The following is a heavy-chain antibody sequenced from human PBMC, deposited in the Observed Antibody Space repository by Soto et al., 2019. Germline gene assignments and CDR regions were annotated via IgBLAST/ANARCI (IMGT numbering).Heavy chain of an antibody. CDR3: AKASSKGYCSGGCCARYYFDY. J-gene: IGHJ4*02. D-gene: IGHD2-15*01. V-gene: IGHV3-30*18. CDR1: GFTFSSYG. Sequence: QVQLVESGGGVVQPGRSLRLSCAASGFTFSSYGMHWVRQAPGKGLEWVAVISYDGSNKYYADSVKGRFTISRDNSKNTLYLQMNSLRAEDTAVYYCAKASSKGYCSGGCCARYYFDYWGQGTLVTVSS. CDR2: ISYDGSNK.